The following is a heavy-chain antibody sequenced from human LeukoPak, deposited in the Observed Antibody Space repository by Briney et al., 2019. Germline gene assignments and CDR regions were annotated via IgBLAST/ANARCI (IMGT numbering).Heavy chain of an antibody. CDR2: INPNSGGT. J-gene: IGHJ3*02. CDR1: GYTFTGYY. CDR3: ARLGSNDAFDI. D-gene: IGHD2-15*01. Sequence: ASVKVSCKASGYTFTGYYMHWVRQAPGQGLEWMGWINPNSGGTNYAQKFQGRVTMTRDESTSTAYMELSSLRSEDTAVYYCARLGSNDAFDIWGQGTMVTVSS. V-gene: IGHV1-2*02.